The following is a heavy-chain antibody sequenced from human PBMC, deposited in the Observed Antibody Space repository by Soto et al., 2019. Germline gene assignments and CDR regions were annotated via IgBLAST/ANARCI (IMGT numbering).Heavy chain of an antibody. CDR1: GYSFTSYW. V-gene: IGHV5-10-1*01. J-gene: IGHJ5*02. D-gene: IGHD3-3*01. CDR2: IDPSDSYT. Sequence: GESLKISCKGSGYSFTSYWISWVRQMPGKGLEWMGRIDPSDSYTNYSPSFQGHVTISADKSISTAYLQWSSLKASDTAMYYCARQEDITIFGVVPRANWFDAWGEGTLVTVSS. CDR3: ARQEDITIFGVVPRANWFDA.